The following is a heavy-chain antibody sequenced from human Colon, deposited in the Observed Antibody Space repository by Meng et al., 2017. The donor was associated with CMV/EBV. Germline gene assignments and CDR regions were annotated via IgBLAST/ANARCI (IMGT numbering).Heavy chain of an antibody. CDR3: VRESQSGSYIYLQH. V-gene: IGHV1-18*01. Sequence: QVKLWQAAAELKKPGASVKVSCKASGYTFTNYGISWVRQAPGQGLEWMGWISAYTGDTYYAQKFQGRVTMTTDTSTSTAYMELRSLRSDDTAVYYCVRESQSGSYIYLQHWGQGTLVTVSS. J-gene: IGHJ1*01. CDR2: ISAYTGDT. D-gene: IGHD1-26*01. CDR1: GYTFTNYG.